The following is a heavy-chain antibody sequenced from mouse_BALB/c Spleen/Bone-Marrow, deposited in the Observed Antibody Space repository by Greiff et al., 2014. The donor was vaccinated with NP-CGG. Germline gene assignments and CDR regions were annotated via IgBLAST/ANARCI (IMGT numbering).Heavy chain of an antibody. CDR3: TRWGVYDYDGGFTY. V-gene: IGHV1-5*01. J-gene: IGHJ3*01. D-gene: IGHD2-4*01. CDR1: GYSFISYW. Sequence: DVQLQESGTVLARPGASVKMSCKASGYSFISYWMHWVKQRPGQGLEWIGATYPGNSDASYNQKVKGKAKLTAVTSASTAYMELISLTNEDSAVYYCTRWGVYDYDGGFTYWGQGTLVTVSA. CDR2: TYPGNSDA.